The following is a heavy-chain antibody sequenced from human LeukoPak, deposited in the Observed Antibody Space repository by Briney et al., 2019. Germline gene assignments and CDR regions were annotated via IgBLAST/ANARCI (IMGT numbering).Heavy chain of an antibody. CDR2: ISSSSSYI. CDR1: GFTFSSYS. D-gene: IGHD3-16*01. J-gene: IGHJ6*02. V-gene: IGHV3-21*04. CDR3: ARYLSLLGLPGWDYYGMDV. Sequence: PGGSLRLSCAASGFTFSSYSMNWVRQAPGKGLEWVSSISSSSSYIYCADSVKGRFTISRDNAKNSLYLQMNSLRAEDTAVYYCARYLSLLGLPGWDYYGMDVWGQGTTVTVSS.